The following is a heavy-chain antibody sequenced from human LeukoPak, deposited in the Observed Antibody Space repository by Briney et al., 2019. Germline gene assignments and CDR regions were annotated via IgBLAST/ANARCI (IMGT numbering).Heavy chain of an antibody. CDR3: ARDTIYYDFWSGYTFDY. V-gene: IGHV3-74*01. CDR2: INSDGSST. CDR1: GFTFSSYW. D-gene: IGHD3-3*01. Sequence: GGSLRLSCAASGFTFSSYWMHWVRQAPGKGLVWVSRINSDGSSTSYADSVKGRFTISRDNAKNTLYLQMNSLRAEDTAVYYCARDTIYYDFWSGYTFDYWGQGTLVTVSS. J-gene: IGHJ4*02.